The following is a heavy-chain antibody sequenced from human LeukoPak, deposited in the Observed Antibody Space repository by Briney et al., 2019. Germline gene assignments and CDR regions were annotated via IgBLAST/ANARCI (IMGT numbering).Heavy chain of an antibody. Sequence: PGGSLRLSCTASGFTFSSYSMNWVRQAPGKGLEWVSYISTSSTTIYYADSVKGRFTISRDNVKNLLYLQMNSLRAEDTAVYYCARWTDSGYDLPFDHWGQGTLVTVSS. CDR2: ISTSSTTI. V-gene: IGHV3-48*04. CDR3: ARWTDSGYDLPFDH. D-gene: IGHD5-12*01. CDR1: GFTFSSYS. J-gene: IGHJ4*02.